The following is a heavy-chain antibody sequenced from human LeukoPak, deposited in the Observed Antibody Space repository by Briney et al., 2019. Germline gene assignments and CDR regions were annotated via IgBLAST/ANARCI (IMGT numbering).Heavy chain of an antibody. J-gene: IGHJ3*02. CDR2: ISSSSTII. Sequence: GGSLRLSCAASGFTFSSYALYWVRQAPGKGLEWISYISSSSTIIKYADSVRGRFTISRDDDRESLYLQMSSLRADDTAIYYCGASRQYVGAFDIWGQGTLVTVSS. D-gene: IGHD3-16*01. CDR3: GASRQYVGAFDI. V-gene: IGHV3-48*03. CDR1: GFTFSSYA.